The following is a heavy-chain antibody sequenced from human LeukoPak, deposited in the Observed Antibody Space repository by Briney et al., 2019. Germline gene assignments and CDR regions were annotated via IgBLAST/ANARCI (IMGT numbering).Heavy chain of an antibody. V-gene: IGHV4-39*01. CDR2: IYYSGST. D-gene: IGHD3-3*01. J-gene: IGHJ4*02. Sequence: SETLSLTCTVSGGSIGSSSYYWGWIRQPPGKGLEWIGSIYYSGSTYYNPSLKSRVTISVDTSKNQFSLKLSSVTAADTAVYYCAGKYYDFWSGYYIFDYWGQGTLVTVSS. CDR1: GGSIGSSSYY. CDR3: AGKYYDFWSGYYIFDY.